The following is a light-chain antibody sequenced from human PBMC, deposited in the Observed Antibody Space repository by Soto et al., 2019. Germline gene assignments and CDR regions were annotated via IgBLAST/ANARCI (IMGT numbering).Light chain of an antibody. J-gene: IGKJ1*01. CDR1: QSISSW. Sequence: DIPMTQSPSTLSASVGDRVTITCRASQSISSWLAWYQQKPGKAPKLLIYKASSLESGVPSRFSGSGSGTEFTLTISSLQPDDFAGYYCQQYNSFPWTFGQGTKVEIK. CDR2: KAS. CDR3: QQYNSFPWT. V-gene: IGKV1-5*03.